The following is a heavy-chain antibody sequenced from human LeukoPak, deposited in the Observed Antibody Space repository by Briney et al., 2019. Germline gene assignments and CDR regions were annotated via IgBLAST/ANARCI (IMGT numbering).Heavy chain of an antibody. CDR1: GFIFSSYA. J-gene: IGHJ3*02. Sequence: GGSLRLSCAGSGFIFSSYAMHWVRQAPGKGPEWVAVISYDGRSQYFADSVKGRFTISRDNAENSVYLQMNNLGAEDTAIYYCARDDGGNLNDAFDIWGPGTMVTVS. CDR3: ARDDGGNLNDAFDI. CDR2: ISYDGRSQ. D-gene: IGHD4-23*01. V-gene: IGHV3-30*03.